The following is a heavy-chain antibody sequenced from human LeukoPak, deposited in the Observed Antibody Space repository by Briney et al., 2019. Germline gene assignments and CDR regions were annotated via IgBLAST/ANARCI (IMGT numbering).Heavy chain of an antibody. Sequence: PSETLSLTCAVYGGSFSGYYWSWIRQPPGKGLEWIGEINHSGSTNYNPSLKSRVTISVDTSKNQFSLKLSSVTAADTAVYYCARLDNWNDDATEDGYWGQGTLVTVSS. CDR2: INHSGST. J-gene: IGHJ4*02. V-gene: IGHV4-34*01. CDR1: GGSFSGYY. CDR3: ARLDNWNDDATEDGY. D-gene: IGHD1-20*01.